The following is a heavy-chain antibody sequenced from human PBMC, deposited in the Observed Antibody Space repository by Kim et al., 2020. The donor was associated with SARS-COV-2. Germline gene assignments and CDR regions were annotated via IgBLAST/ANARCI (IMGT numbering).Heavy chain of an antibody. V-gene: IGHV3-30-3*01. CDR3: ARDHLHSSSWYVGMDV. D-gene: IGHD6-13*01. J-gene: IGHJ6*02. Sequence: GGSLRLSCAASGFTFSSYAMHWVRQAPGKGLEWVAVISYDGSNKYYADSVKGRFTISRDNSKNTLYLQMNSLRAEDTAVYYCARDHLHSSSWYVGMDVWGQGTTVTVSS. CDR2: ISYDGSNK. CDR1: GFTFSSYA.